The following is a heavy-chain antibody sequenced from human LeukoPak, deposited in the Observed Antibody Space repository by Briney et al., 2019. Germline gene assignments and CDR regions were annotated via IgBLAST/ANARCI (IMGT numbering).Heavy chain of an antibody. J-gene: IGHJ4*02. V-gene: IGHV3-23*01. CDR2: ISGSGGST. CDR1: GFTFSSYA. CDR3: AKASREVATIWGDYFDY. Sequence: PGGSLRLSCAASGFTFSSYAMSWVRQAPGKGLEWVSAISGSGGSTYYADSVKGRFTISRDNSKNTLYLEMNSLRAEDTAVYYCAKASREVATIWGDYFDYWGQGTLVTVSS. D-gene: IGHD5-12*01.